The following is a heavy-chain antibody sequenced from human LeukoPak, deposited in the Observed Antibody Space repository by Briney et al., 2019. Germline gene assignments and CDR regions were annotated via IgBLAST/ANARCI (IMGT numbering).Heavy chain of an antibody. J-gene: IGHJ4*02. CDR1: GFTFSSYA. V-gene: IGHV3-23*01. CDR2: ISGSGGSS. Sequence: PGGSLRLSCAASGFTFSSYAMSWVRQAPGKGLEWVSAISGSGGSSYYADSVKGRFTISRDNSKNTLYLQMNSLRAEDTAVYYCAKAQLRHFDWLAPFDYWGQGTLVTVSS. D-gene: IGHD3-9*01. CDR3: AKAQLRHFDWLAPFDY.